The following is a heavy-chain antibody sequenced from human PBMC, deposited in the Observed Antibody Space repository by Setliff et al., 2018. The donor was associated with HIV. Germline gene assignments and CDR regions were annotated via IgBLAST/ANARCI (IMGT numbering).Heavy chain of an antibody. CDR2: INDDGNKK. V-gene: IGHV3-7*03. Sequence: PGGSLRLSCATSRFSFSTFWMTWVRQAPGKGLEWVANINDDGNKKWYVGSARGRFTISRDNAKNSLYLQITNLRVDDTAVYYCARAASRNAWDIVVVPAARGGYNWFDPWGQGTLVTVSS. CDR1: RFSFSTFW. D-gene: IGHD2-2*01. J-gene: IGHJ5*02. CDR3: ARAASRNAWDIVVVPAARGGYNWFDP.